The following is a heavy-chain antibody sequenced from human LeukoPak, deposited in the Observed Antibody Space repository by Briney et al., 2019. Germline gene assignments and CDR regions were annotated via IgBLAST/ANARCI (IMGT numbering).Heavy chain of an antibody. D-gene: IGHD3-10*01. Sequence: PSQTLSLTCTVSGGSISSGSYYWSWIRQPAGKGLEWIGRIYTSGSTNYNPSLKSRVTISVDTSKNQFSLKPSSVTAADTAVYYCARSQKGLLLWFGESGIDYWGQGTLVTVSS. CDR3: ARSQKGLLLWFGESGIDY. CDR1: GGSISSGSYY. V-gene: IGHV4-61*02. J-gene: IGHJ4*02. CDR2: IYTSGST.